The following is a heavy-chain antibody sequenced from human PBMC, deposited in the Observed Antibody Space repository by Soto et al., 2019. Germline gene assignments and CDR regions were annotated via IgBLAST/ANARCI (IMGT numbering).Heavy chain of an antibody. CDR2: IYPVDSDT. Sequence: GESLKISCKASGYSFTNYWVGWVRQMPGKGLEWMGIIYPVDSDTRYSPSFQGQVTISADKSSSTAYLQWSSLKASDTAIYYCARHPYGDYDIMDVWGQGTTVTVSS. D-gene: IGHD4-17*01. J-gene: IGHJ6*02. V-gene: IGHV5-51*01. CDR1: GYSFTNYW. CDR3: ARHPYGDYDIMDV.